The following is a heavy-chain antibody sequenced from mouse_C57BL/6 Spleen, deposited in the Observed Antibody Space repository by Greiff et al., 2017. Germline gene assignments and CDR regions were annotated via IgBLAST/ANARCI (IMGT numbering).Heavy chain of an antibody. V-gene: IGHV1-22*01. CDR1: GYTFTDYN. J-gene: IGHJ1*03. Sequence: EVQLQQSGPELVKPGASVKMSCKASGYTFTDYNMHWVKQSHGKSLEWIGYINPNNGGTSYNQKFKGKATLTVNKSYSTAYMELRSLTSEDSAVYYCARVYYGSSPYWYFDVWGTGTTVTVSS. CDR3: ARVYYGSSPYWYFDV. CDR2: INPNNGGT. D-gene: IGHD1-1*01.